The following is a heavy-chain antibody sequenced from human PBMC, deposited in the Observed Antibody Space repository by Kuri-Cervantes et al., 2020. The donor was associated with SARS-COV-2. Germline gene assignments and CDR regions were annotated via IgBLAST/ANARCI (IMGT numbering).Heavy chain of an antibody. D-gene: IGHD2-2*01. CDR1: GFTFSSYA. Sequence: ESLKISCAASGFTFSSYAMSWVRQAPGKGLEWIGEINHSGSTNYNPSLKSRVTISVDTSKNQFSLKLSSVTAADTAVYYCAREGGDILVDGMDVWGQGTTVTVSS. J-gene: IGHJ6*02. V-gene: IGHV4-34*01. CDR2: INHSGST. CDR3: AREGGDILVDGMDV.